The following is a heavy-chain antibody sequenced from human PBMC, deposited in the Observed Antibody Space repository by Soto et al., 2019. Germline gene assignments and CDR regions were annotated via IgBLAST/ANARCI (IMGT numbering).Heavy chain of an antibody. CDR3: AKDKLGLNHWFDP. J-gene: IGHJ5*02. V-gene: IGHV3-23*01. CDR1: GCTFSIYS. D-gene: IGHD3-10*01. CDR2: ISGSGGST. Sequence: GELMLLSWSAAGCTFSIYSMSWVRQDPGKGLEWVSAISGSGGSTYYADSVKGRFTISRDNSKNTLYLQMNSLRAEDTAVYYCAKDKLGLNHWFDPWGQGTLVTVSS.